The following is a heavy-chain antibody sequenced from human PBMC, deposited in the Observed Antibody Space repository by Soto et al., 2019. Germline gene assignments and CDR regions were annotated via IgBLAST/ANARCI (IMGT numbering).Heavy chain of an antibody. Sequence: SETLSLTCTVSGGSISSSTYYWGWIRQAPGKGLEWIGSVYYSGSTYYKPSLKSRVTISVDTSKNHFSLKLTSVTAADTAVYYCARHAAMTTVTFAYWGQGTLVTVSS. V-gene: IGHV4-39*01. CDR2: VYYSGST. CDR3: ARHAAMTTVTFAY. J-gene: IGHJ4*02. CDR1: GGSISSSTYY. D-gene: IGHD4-17*01.